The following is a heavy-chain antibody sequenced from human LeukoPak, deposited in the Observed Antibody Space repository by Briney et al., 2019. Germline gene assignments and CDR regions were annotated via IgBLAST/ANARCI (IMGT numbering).Heavy chain of an antibody. D-gene: IGHD6-13*01. V-gene: IGHV4-39*01. CDR2: IYYSGST. CDR1: GGSISSSSYY. CDR3: ARHRGAAAAMVDY. J-gene: IGHJ4*02. Sequence: SETLSLTCTVSGGSISSSSYYWGWIRQPPGKGLEWIGSIYYSGSTYCNPSLKSRVTISVDTSKNQFSLKLSSVTAADTAVYYCARHRGAAAAMVDYWGQGTLVTVSS.